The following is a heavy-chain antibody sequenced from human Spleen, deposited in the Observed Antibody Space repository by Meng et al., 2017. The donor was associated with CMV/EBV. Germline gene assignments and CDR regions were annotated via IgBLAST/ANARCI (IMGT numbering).Heavy chain of an antibody. J-gene: IGHJ3*02. D-gene: IGHD2-2*01. CDR2: INSDGIST. V-gene: IGHV3-74*01. CDR3: ARGEYQLLGLGAFDI. Sequence: GESLKISCAASGFTFSSYWMHWVRQAPGKGLVWVSRINSDGISTSYADSVKGRFTISRDNAKNTLYLQMNSLRADDTAVYYCARGEYQLLGLGAFDIWGQGTMVTVSS. CDR1: GFTFSSYW.